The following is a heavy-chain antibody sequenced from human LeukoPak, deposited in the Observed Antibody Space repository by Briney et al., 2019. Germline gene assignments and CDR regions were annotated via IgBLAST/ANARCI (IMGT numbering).Heavy chain of an antibody. CDR3: VREGAGTTFYYYYYYMDV. CDR2: INPNSGGT. CDR1: GYTFTGYY. V-gene: IGHV1-2*02. J-gene: IGHJ6*03. D-gene: IGHD1-7*01. Sequence: GASVKVSCKASGYTFTGYYMHWVRQAPGQGLEWMGWINPNSGGTNYAQKFQGRVTMTRDTSISTAYMELSRLRSDDTAVYYCVREGAGTTFYYYYYYMDVWGKGTTVTVSS.